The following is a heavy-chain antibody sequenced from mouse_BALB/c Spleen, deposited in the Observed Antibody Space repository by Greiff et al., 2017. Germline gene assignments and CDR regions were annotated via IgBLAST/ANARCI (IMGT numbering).Heavy chain of an antibody. V-gene: IGHV5-17*02. CDR2: ISSGSSTI. J-gene: IGHJ4*01. D-gene: IGHD4-1*01. Sequence: EVQLVESGGGLVQPGGSRKLSCAASGFTFSSFGMHWVRQAPEKGLEWVAYISSGSSTIYYADTVKGRFTISRDNPKNTLFLQMTSLRSEDTAMYYCARSSNWDVGAMDYWGQGTSVTVSS. CDR3: ARSSNWDVGAMDY. CDR1: GFTFSSFG.